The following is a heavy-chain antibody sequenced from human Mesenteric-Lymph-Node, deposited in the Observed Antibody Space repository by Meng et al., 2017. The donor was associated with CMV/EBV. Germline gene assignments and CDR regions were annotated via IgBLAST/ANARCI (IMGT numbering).Heavy chain of an antibody. J-gene: IGHJ4*02. CDR3: ARGSSYDILTGYFDY. D-gene: IGHD3-9*01. CDR2: INHSGST. Sequence: HVHLPQWGAGLVKPSETLSVTCAVYGGSFSGYYWNWIRQSPEKGLEWIGEINHSGSTTYNPSFTSRIIISVDTSTNQISLNMSSVTAADTAVYYCARGSSYDILTGYFDYWGQGALVTVSS. CDR1: GGSFSGYY. V-gene: IGHV4-34*01.